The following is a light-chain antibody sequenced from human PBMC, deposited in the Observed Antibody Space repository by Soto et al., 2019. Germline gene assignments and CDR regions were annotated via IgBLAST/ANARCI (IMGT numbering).Light chain of an antibody. V-gene: IGLV4-69*01. J-gene: IGLJ3*02. Sequence: QLVLTQSPSASASLGASVKLTCTLSSGHSSYAIAWHQQQPEKGPRYLMNLNSDGSHSKGDGIPDRFSGSSSGSERYLTISSLQSEEEADYYCQTWGTGIWVFGGGTKLTVL. CDR3: QTWGTGIWV. CDR2: LNSDGSH. CDR1: SGHSSYA.